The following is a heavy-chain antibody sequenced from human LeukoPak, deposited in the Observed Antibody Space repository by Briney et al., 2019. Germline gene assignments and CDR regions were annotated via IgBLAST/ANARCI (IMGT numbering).Heavy chain of an antibody. Sequence: GSLRLSCAASGFTFSSYAMSWVRQPPGKGLEWIGEIYHSGSTNYNPSLKSRVTISVDKSKNQFSLKLSSVTAADTAVYYCARPMVAATPAFDIWGQGTMVTVSS. CDR3: ARPMVAATPAFDI. CDR2: IYHSGST. J-gene: IGHJ3*02. D-gene: IGHD2-15*01. V-gene: IGHV4-4*02. CDR1: GFTFSSYAM.